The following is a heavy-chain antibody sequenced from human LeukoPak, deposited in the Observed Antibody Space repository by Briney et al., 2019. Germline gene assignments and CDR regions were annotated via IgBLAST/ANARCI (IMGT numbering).Heavy chain of an antibody. CDR1: GFSFSSYC. V-gene: IGHV3-74*01. CDR3: AKMTAPAY. Sequence: GGSLRLSCAASGFSFSSYCTRGGRHGPGGGLVWVSRISNDGTTTTYADSVKGRFTISRDNAENTLYLQMNSLRVEDTAIYYCAKMTAPAYWGQGTLVTVSS. CDR2: ISNDGTTT. J-gene: IGHJ4*02. D-gene: IGHD5-18*01.